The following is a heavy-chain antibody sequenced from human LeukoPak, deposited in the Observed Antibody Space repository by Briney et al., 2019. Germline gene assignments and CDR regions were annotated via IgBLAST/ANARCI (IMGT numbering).Heavy chain of an antibody. CDR2: VLYDGSLK. Sequence: GGSLRLSCAASGFTFSSCDMHWVRQAPGKGLEWVAFVLYDGSLKYYADSVRGRVTISRDNSKNTLYLQMNSLRAEDTAVYYCAKRSMVRGVQFDAFDLWGQGTIVTVPS. D-gene: IGHD3-10*01. V-gene: IGHV3-30*02. CDR1: GFTFSSCD. CDR3: AKRSMVRGVQFDAFDL. J-gene: IGHJ3*01.